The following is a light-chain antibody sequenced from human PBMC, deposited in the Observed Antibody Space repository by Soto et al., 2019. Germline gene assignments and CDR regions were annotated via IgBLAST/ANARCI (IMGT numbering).Light chain of an antibody. CDR1: QSVSSN. Sequence: EIVMTQSPATLSVSPGERATLSCRASQSVSSNVAWYQQKPGQAPRLLIYDASTRATGIPARFSGSESGTAFTLPTSNLQSEDFAVYYCQQSNNWPRTFGQGTKVEIK. CDR3: QQSNNWPRT. CDR2: DAS. J-gene: IGKJ1*01. V-gene: IGKV3-15*01.